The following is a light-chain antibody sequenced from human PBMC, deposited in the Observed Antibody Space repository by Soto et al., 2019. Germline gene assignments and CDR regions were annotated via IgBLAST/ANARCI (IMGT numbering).Light chain of an antibody. J-gene: IGKJ2*01. V-gene: IGKV3-20*01. Sequence: NVLTQSPGTLSLSQGERATLSCRASQSVGGTYLAWYQQKPGQAPRLLIYVATTRAPGIPDRFSASGSGTDFTLTISRLEPDDFAVYYCHQYGDSPHTFGQGTKLEIK. CDR2: VAT. CDR3: HQYGDSPHT. CDR1: QSVGGTY.